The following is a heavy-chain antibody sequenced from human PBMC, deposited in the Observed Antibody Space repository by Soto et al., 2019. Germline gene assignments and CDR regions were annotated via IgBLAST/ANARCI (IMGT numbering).Heavy chain of an antibody. CDR3: ARVPGGYDLSADY. V-gene: IGHV3-7*01. J-gene: IGHJ4*02. Sequence: GGSLRLSCAASGFTFSSYWMSWVRQAPGKGLEWVANIKQDGSEKYYVDSVKGRFTISRDNAKNSLYLQMNSLRAEDTAVYYCARVPGGYDLSADYWGQGTLVTVSS. CDR2: IKQDGSEK. CDR1: GFTFSSYW. D-gene: IGHD5-12*01.